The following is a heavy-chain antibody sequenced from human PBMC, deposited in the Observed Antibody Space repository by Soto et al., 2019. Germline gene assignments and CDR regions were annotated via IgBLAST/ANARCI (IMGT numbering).Heavy chain of an antibody. CDR2: INPNSGGT. J-gene: IGHJ4*02. CDR3: ARDYPYYYDSSGYFDY. Sequence: ASVKVSCKASGYTFTGYYMHWVRQAPGQGLEWMGWINPNSGGTNYAQKFQGRVTMTRDTSISTAYMELSRLRSDDTAVYYCARDYPYYYDSSGYFDYWGQGTLVTV. V-gene: IGHV1-2*02. CDR1: GYTFTGYY. D-gene: IGHD3-22*01.